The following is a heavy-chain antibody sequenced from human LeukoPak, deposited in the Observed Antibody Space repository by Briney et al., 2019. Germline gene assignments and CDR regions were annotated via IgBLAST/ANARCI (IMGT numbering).Heavy chain of an antibody. CDR3: ARDTIVATGPFDY. CDR2: IIPIFGTA. J-gene: IGHJ4*02. Sequence: ASVKGSCKASGGTFSSYAISWARQAPGQRLEWMGGIIPIFGTANYAQKFQGRVTITADESTSTAYMELSSLRSEDTAVYYCARDTIVATGPFDYWGQGTLVTVSS. V-gene: IGHV1-69*13. CDR1: GGTFSSYA. D-gene: IGHD5-12*01.